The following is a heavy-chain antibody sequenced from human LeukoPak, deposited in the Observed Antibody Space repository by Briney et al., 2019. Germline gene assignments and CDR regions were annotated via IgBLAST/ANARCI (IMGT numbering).Heavy chain of an antibody. CDR2: ISSSSSYI. J-gene: IGHJ4*02. V-gene: IGHV3-21*01. Sequence: GGSLRLSCAASGFTFSSYSMNWVRQAPGKGLEWVSSISSSSSYIYYADSVKGRFTVSRDNAKNSLYLQMNSLRAEDTAVYYCARDLDSGYDLGYWGQGTLVTVSS. CDR3: ARDLDSGYDLGY. CDR1: GFTFSSYS. D-gene: IGHD5-12*01.